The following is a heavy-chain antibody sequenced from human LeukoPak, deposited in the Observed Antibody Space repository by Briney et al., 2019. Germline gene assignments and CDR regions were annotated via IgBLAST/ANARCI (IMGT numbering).Heavy chain of an antibody. CDR3: AREPGGGDWFDP. D-gene: IGHD3-16*01. CDR1: GVSTSSTRYY. CDR2: IYYDGST. J-gene: IGHJ5*02. V-gene: IGHV4-39*07. Sequence: SETLSLTCTVSGVSTSSTRYYWGWIRQPPGKGLEWIGNIYYDGSTYYNPSLKSRVTISVDTSKNQFSLKLSSVTAADTAVYYCAREPGGGDWFDPWGQGTLVTVSS.